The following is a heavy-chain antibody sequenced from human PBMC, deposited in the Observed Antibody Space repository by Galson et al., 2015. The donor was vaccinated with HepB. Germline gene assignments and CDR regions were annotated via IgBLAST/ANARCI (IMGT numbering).Heavy chain of an antibody. V-gene: IGHV5-51*03. CDR1: GYSFTSYW. CDR3: ARSSLVVAATRRAFDI. CDR2: IYPGDSDT. Sequence: QSGAEVKKPGESLKISCKGSGYSFTSYWIGWVRQMPGKGLEWMGIIYPGDSDTRYSPSFQAQVTISADKSISTAYLQWSSLKASDTAMYYCARSSLVVAATRRAFDIWGQGTMVTVSS. J-gene: IGHJ3*02. D-gene: IGHD2-15*01.